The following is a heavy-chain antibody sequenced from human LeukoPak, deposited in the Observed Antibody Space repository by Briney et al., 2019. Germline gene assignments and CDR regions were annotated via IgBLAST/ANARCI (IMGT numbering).Heavy chain of an antibody. CDR2: IKHDGGDK. Sequence: GGSLRLSCAASGFTFSSYEMNWARQAPGKGLEWVANIKHDGGDKHYVDSVKGRFTIARDSAKNSLNLQMHSLRAEDTAVYYCARGGNYDILTGYIFDYWGQGTLVTVSS. CDR1: GFTFSSYE. V-gene: IGHV3-7*03. D-gene: IGHD3-9*01. J-gene: IGHJ4*02. CDR3: ARGGNYDILTGYIFDY.